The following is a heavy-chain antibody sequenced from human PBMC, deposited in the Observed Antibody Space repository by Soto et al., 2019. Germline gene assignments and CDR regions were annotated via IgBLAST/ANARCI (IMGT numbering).Heavy chain of an antibody. CDR2: ISYDGRNK. V-gene: IGHV3-30*04. Sequence: QVQLVESGGGVVQPGRSLRLSCGASGFSFRSYAMYWVRQAPGKGLEWVAAISYDGRNKYYAESVKGRFNISRDNSKNTLYLQMYSLRTEDTAMYYCVRSLIIVVRLIGLDYWGQGTLVTVSS. CDR3: VRSLIIVVRLIGLDY. CDR1: GFSFRSYA. D-gene: IGHD3-22*01. J-gene: IGHJ4*02.